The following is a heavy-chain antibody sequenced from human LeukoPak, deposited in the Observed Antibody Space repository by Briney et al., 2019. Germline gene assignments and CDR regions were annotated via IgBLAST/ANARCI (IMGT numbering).Heavy chain of an antibody. J-gene: IGHJ4*02. CDR1: GYSISSGYY. Sequence: PSETLSLTCTVSGYSISSGYYWGWIRQPPGKGLEWIGSIYYSGSTYYNPSLKSRVTISVDTSKNQFSLKLSSVTAADTAVYYCARALLGATLFDYWGQGTLVTVSS. CDR3: ARALLGATLFDY. CDR2: IYYSGST. D-gene: IGHD1-26*01. V-gene: IGHV4-38-2*02.